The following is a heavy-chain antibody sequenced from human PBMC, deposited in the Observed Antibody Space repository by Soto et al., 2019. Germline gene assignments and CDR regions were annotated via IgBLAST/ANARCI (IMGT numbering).Heavy chain of an antibody. CDR1: GGSIRRGSYF. CDR2: IYHTGST. CDR3: AGQTFTIAAASYGRSNWFDP. J-gene: IGHJ5*02. D-gene: IGHD6-25*01. V-gene: IGHV4-31*01. Sequence: PSETLSLTCTVSGGSIRRGSYFWSWIRQHPGRGLEWIGYIYHTGSTYYTPSLKSLLTMSIDTSKNEFSLRLNSVTAADTAVYYCAGQTFTIAAASYGRSNWFDPWGPGTLVTVSS.